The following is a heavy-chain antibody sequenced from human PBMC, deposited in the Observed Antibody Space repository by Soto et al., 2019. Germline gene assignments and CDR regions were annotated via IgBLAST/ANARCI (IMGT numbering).Heavy chain of an antibody. D-gene: IGHD1-7*01. Sequence: ASVKVSCKASGGTFSSYTISWVRQAPGQGLEWMGRIIPILGIANYAQKFQGRVTITADKSTSTAYMELSSLRSEDTAVYYCARDVELRPFDIWGQGTMVTVSS. CDR1: GGTFSSYT. V-gene: IGHV1-69*04. CDR3: ARDVELRPFDI. J-gene: IGHJ3*02. CDR2: IIPILGIA.